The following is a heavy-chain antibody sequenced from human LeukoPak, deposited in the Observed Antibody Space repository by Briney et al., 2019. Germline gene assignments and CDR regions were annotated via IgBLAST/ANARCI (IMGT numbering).Heavy chain of an antibody. V-gene: IGHV1-46*01. CDR2: INSSGGGT. CDR1: GYTFTSYF. D-gene: IGHD3-16*02. CDR3: ARGFTVYRLSLDY. Sequence: ASVKVSCKASGYTFTSYFMHWVRQAPGQGLEWMGFINSSGGGTSFAQKFQGRVTMTTDTSTSTVSMEVSRLRAEDTDVYYCARGFTVYRLSLDYWGQGTLVTVSS. J-gene: IGHJ4*02.